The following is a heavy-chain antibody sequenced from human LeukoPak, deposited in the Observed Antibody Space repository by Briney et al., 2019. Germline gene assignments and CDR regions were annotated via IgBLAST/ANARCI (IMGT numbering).Heavy chain of an antibody. CDR2: INPSGGST. CDR3: ARETDILTGLNYFDY. V-gene: IGHV1-46*01. J-gene: IGHJ4*02. Sequence: ASVKVSCKASGYTFTSYYMHWVRQAPGQGLEWMGIINPSGGSTSYAQKFQGRVTMTRDTSTSTVYMELSSLRSEDTAVYYCARETDILTGLNYFDYWGQGTLVTVSS. CDR1: GYTFTSYY. D-gene: IGHD3-9*01.